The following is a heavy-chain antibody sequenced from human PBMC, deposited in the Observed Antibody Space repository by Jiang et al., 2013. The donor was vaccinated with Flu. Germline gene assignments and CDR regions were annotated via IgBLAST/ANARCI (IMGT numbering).Heavy chain of an antibody. D-gene: IGHD5-12*01. CDR3: AHSRPSGYRYYFDY. J-gene: IGHJ4*02. V-gene: IGHV2-5*02. Sequence: LALIYWDDDKRYSPSLKSRLTITKDTSKNQVVLTMTNMDPVDTATYYCAHSRPSGYRYYFDYWGQGTLVTVSS. CDR2: IYWDDDK.